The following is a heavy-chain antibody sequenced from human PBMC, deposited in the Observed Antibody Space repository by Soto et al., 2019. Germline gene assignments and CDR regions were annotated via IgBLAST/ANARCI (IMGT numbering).Heavy chain of an antibody. CDR1: GYTFTSYY. CDR3: ARDIGYCSGGSCYSNDY. CDR2: INPSGGST. Sequence: QVQLVQSGAEVKKPGASVKVSCKASGYTFTSYYMHWVRQAPGQGLEWMGIINPSGGSTSNGQKFQGRVTMTRDTSTSTVYMELRSLRAEDTAVYYCARDIGYCSGGSCYSNDYWGQGTLVTVSS. D-gene: IGHD2-15*01. V-gene: IGHV1-46*01. J-gene: IGHJ4*02.